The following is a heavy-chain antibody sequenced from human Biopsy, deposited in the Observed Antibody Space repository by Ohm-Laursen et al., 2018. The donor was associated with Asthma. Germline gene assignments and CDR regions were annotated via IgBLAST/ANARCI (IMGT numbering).Heavy chain of an antibody. Sequence: RSLRLSCAASGFTFRSYAMHWVRQAPGKGLEWVAVGGSYYDGGLKYYADSVNGRFTVSRDDSKNTLYLQMNSLRSDDTAVYYCARDVMEWYLPAFDFWGQGTLVTVSS. CDR1: GFTFRSYA. D-gene: IGHD3-3*01. CDR3: ARDVMEWYLPAFDF. J-gene: IGHJ4*02. CDR2: GGSYYDGGLK. V-gene: IGHV3-30-3*01.